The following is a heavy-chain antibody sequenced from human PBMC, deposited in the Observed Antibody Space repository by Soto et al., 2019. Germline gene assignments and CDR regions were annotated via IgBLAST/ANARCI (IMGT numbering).Heavy chain of an antibody. V-gene: IGHV3-7*03. J-gene: IGHJ6*02. Sequence: GGSLRVSCAASGFILSSFWMTWVRQIPGKGLEWVASIKQDGSETYYVDSVRGRFTISRDNAKNTLYLQMNSLRVGDTAVYYCARPPHGMDVWGQGTTVTVSS. CDR2: IKQDGSET. CDR3: ARPPHGMDV. CDR1: GFILSSFW.